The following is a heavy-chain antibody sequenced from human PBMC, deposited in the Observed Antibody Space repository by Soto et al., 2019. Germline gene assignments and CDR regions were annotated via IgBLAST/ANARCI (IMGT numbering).Heavy chain of an antibody. CDR3: EKGGAIVAGGTRVYLYNAMDV. CDR2: INPNSGDT. CDR1: GYTFTGYY. D-gene: IGHD5-12*01. Sequence: ASVKVSCKASGYTFTGYYVHWVRQAPGQGLEWMGWINPNSGDTYLAQRFQGRVTMNRDTSIGTAYMELRGLTSDDTAEYYCEKGGAIVAGGTRVYLYNAMDVWGQGTTVTVSS. V-gene: IGHV1-2*02. J-gene: IGHJ6*02.